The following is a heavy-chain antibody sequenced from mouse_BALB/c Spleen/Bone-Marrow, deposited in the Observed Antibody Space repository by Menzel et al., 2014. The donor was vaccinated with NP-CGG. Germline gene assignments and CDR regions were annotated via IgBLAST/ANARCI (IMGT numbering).Heavy chain of an antibody. V-gene: IGHV1S81*02. CDR2: INPSDGRT. J-gene: IGHJ2*01. Sequence: QVQLKESGAELVRPGASVKLSCKASGYTFTTYWMHWVKQRPGQGLEWIGEINPSDGRTNYSEKFKSKATLTVDKSSSTAYMQLSSLTSEDSAVYYCARGDSSGYLFDDWGQGTTLTVSS. CDR1: GYTFTTYW. CDR3: ARGDSSGYLFDD. D-gene: IGHD3-2*01.